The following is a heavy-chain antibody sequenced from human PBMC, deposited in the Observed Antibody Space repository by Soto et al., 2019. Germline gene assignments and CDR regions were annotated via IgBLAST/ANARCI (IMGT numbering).Heavy chain of an antibody. D-gene: IGHD2-8*01. V-gene: IGHV3-64*07. CDR2: ISSDGGTT. Sequence: EVHLVESGGGLVQPGGSLRLSCAASGFNFSNYPMHWVRQAPGKGLAYVSAISSDGGTTFYADSVRGRFTMSRDNLKNTLYLQMRTLRVEDMAVYYCARGLIPYGLDVWGQGTTVTIS. CDR3: ARGLIPYGLDV. CDR1: GFNFSNYP. J-gene: IGHJ6*02.